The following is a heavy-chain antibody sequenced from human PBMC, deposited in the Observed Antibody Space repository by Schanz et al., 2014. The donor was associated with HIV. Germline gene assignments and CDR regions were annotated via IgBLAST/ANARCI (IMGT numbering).Heavy chain of an antibody. Sequence: EVQLVESGGGLVQPGGSLRLSCVASGFTLSSYSMNWVRQAPGKGLEWVSYISSSSNTIYYADSVKGRFTVSRDNSKNMLYLQMNSLRAEDTAVYYCARPVDTAMVPKLAFDYWGQGTLVTVSS. CDR3: ARPVDTAMVPKLAFDY. D-gene: IGHD5-18*01. CDR1: GFTLSSYS. V-gene: IGHV3-48*01. J-gene: IGHJ4*02. CDR2: ISSSSNTI.